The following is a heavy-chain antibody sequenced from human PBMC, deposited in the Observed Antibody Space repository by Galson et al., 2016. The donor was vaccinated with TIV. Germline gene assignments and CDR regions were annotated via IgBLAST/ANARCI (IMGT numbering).Heavy chain of an antibody. Sequence: SLRLSCAASGFTFGSYGTHWVRQAPGKGLEWVAVMWFDGSDIYYADSVKGRFTISRDNSKNTLYLQMNSLRGEDTAVYYCARARYSNDWFTDFWGQGTLVTVSS. D-gene: IGHD6-19*01. CDR1: GFTFGSYG. CDR3: ARARYSNDWFTDF. J-gene: IGHJ4*02. CDR2: MWFDGSDI. V-gene: IGHV3-33*01.